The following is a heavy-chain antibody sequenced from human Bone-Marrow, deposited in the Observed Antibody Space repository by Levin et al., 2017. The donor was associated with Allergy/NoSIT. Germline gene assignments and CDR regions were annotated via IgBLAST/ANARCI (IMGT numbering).Heavy chain of an antibody. CDR3: SSRVLDCSGGTCSPQEY. D-gene: IGHD2-15*01. J-gene: IGHJ4*02. V-gene: IGHV3-73*01. Sequence: PGGSLRLSCVTSGLTLRGSAIHWVRQASGEGLEWLGRIRGKTSNYATTYAASVKGRFTISRDDSKNAAYLQMDNLKTEDTALYYCSSRVLDCSGGTCSPQEYWGLGIRVAVSS. CDR1: GLTLRGSA. CDR2: IRGKTSNYAT.